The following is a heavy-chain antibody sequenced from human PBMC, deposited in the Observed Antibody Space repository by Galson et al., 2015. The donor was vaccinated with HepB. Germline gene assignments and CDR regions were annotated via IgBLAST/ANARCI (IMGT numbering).Heavy chain of an antibody. J-gene: IGHJ2*01. CDR3: ARESSDWYFDL. CDR1: GFTFTKYS. V-gene: IGHV3-21*01. Sequence: SLRLSCAASGFTFTKYSMNWVRQAPGTGLEWVSSISSSSTYIYYGVSVKGRFIISRENAKNSVYLQMNSLRAEDTAVYYCARESSDWYFDLWGRGTLVTVSS. CDR2: ISSSSTYI.